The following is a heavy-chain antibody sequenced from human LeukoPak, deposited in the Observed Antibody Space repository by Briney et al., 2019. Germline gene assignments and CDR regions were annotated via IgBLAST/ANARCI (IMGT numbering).Heavy chain of an antibody. CDR2: INPNSGGT. Sequence: ASVKVSCKASGYTFTGYYMHWVRQAPGQGLEWMGWINPNSGGTNYAQKFQGRVTMTRDTSISTAYMELRSLRSDDTAVYYCARDCGRRTYYYDSSGYYCDAFDIWGQGTMVTVSS. V-gene: IGHV1-2*02. CDR3: ARDCGRRTYYYDSSGYYCDAFDI. J-gene: IGHJ3*02. CDR1: GYTFTGYY. D-gene: IGHD3-22*01.